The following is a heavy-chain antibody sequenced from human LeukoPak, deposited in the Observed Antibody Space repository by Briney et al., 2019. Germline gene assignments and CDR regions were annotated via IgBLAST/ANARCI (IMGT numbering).Heavy chain of an antibody. V-gene: IGHV3-21*01. J-gene: IGHJ4*02. CDR3: ARRGAAAGSAFDY. CDR1: GFTFSSYS. CDR2: ISSSSSYI. D-gene: IGHD6-13*01. Sequence: PGGSLRLSCAASGFTFSSYSMNWVRQAPGKGLEWGSSISSSSSYIYYADSVKGRFTISRDNAKNSLYLQMNSLRAEDTAVYYCARRGAAAGSAFDYWGQGTLVTVSS.